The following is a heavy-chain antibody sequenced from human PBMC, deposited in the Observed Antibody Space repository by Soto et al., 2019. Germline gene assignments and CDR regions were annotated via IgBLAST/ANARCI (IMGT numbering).Heavy chain of an antibody. CDR2: IIPIFGTA. J-gene: IGHJ4*02. CDR1: GGTFSSYA. Sequence: SVKVSCKASGGTFSSYAISWVRQAPGQGLEWMGGIIPIFGTANYAQKFQGRVTITADESTSTAYMELSSLRSEDTAVYYCVRDTYFSDSSSYTRCFDFWGQGALVTVSS. V-gene: IGHV1-69*13. CDR3: VRDTYFSDSSSYTRCFDF. D-gene: IGHD3-22*01.